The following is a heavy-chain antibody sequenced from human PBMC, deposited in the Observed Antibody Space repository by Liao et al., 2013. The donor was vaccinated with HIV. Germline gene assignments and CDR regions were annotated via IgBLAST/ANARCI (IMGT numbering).Heavy chain of an antibody. D-gene: IGHD3-22*01. J-gene: IGHJ6*03. CDR1: GGSFSGYY. CDR2: INHSGST. Sequence: QVQLQQWGAGLLKPSETLSLTCAVYGGSFSGYYWSWIRQPPGKGLEWIGEINHSGSTNYNPSLKSRVTILVDTSKNQFSLKLTSVTAADTAVYYCARARWGYDTSGLRLYYHYMDVWGKGTTVTVSS. CDR3: ARARWGYDTSGLRLYYHYMDV. V-gene: IGHV4-34*01.